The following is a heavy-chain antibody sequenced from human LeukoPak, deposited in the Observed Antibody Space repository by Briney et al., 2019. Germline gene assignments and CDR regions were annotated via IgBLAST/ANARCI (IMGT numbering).Heavy chain of an antibody. D-gene: IGHD3-16*02. CDR2: IIPIFGTA. Sequence: ASVKVSCKASGGTFSSYAISWVRQAPGQGLEWMGGIIPIFGTANCAQKFQGRVTITADESTSTAYIELSSLRSEDTAVYYCARSDYDYVWGSYRHIDYWGQGTLVTVSS. J-gene: IGHJ4*02. V-gene: IGHV1-69*13. CDR3: ARSDYDYVWGSYRHIDY. CDR1: GGTFSSYA.